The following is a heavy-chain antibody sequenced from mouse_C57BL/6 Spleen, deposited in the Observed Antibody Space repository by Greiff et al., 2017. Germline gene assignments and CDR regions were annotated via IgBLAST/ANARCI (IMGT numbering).Heavy chain of an antibody. D-gene: IGHD1-1*01. CDR3: VRQYGYFDY. CDR2: IRSKSNNYAT. V-gene: IGHV10-1*01. J-gene: IGHJ2*01. Sequence: EVHLVESGGGLVPPKGSLTLSCAASGFSFNTYAMNWVRQAPGKGLEWVARIRSKSNNYATSYAESVKVRFTISRDDSESMLYLQMNNLKTEDTAMYYCVRQYGYFDYWGQGTTLTVSS. CDR1: GFSFNTYA.